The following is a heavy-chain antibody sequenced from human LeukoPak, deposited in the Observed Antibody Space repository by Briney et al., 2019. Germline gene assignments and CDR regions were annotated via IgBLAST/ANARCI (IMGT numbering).Heavy chain of an antibody. CDR1: GGSVSSYH. Sequence: SETLSLTCTVSGGSVSSYHWSWIRQPPGKGLEWIGYMSHSGSTNYNPSLRSRVTISVDTSKNQFSLKLSSVAAADTAVYYCARDQVGGTWYFDLWGRGTLVTVSS. J-gene: IGHJ2*01. CDR2: MSHSGST. CDR3: ARDQVGGTWYFDL. D-gene: IGHD1-26*01. V-gene: IGHV4-59*02.